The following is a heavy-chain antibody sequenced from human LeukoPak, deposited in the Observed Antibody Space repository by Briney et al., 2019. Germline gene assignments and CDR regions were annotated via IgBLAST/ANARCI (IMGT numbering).Heavy chain of an antibody. D-gene: IGHD3-10*01. V-gene: IGHV4-59*01. CDR3: ARPSDYGSGRGAFGI. Sequence: SETLSLTCTVSGGSISSYYWSWIRQPPGKGLEWIGYIYYSGSTNYNPSLKSRVTISVDTSKNQFSLKLSSVTAADTAVYYCARPSDYGSGRGAFGIWGQGTMVTVSS. J-gene: IGHJ3*02. CDR1: GGSISSYY. CDR2: IYYSGST.